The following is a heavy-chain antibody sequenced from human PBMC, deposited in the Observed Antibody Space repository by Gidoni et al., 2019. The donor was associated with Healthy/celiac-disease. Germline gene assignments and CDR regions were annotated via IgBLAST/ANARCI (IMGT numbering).Heavy chain of an antibody. J-gene: IGHJ4*02. Sequence: EVQLVESGGGLVKPGGSLRLSCAASGFTFSSYSMNGVRQAPGKGLELVSSISSSISYIYYADSVKCRFTISRDNAKNSLYLQMNSLRAEDTAVYYCARDRSSIAARFIDYWGQGTLVTVSS. D-gene: IGHD6-6*01. CDR2: ISSSISYI. CDR3: ARDRSSIAARFIDY. V-gene: IGHV3-21*01. CDR1: GFTFSSYS.